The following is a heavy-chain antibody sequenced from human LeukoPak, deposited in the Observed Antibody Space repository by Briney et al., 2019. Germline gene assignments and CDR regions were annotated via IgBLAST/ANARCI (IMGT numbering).Heavy chain of an antibody. Sequence: SETLSLTCAVYGGSFSGYYWSWIRQPPGKGLEWIGYIYYSGSTNYNPSLKSRVTISVDTSKNQFSLKLSSVTAADTAVYYCGGRYSSGWYDYWGQGTLVPVSS. CDR2: IYYSGST. D-gene: IGHD6-19*01. CDR1: GGSFSGYY. CDR3: GGRYSSGWYDY. J-gene: IGHJ4*02. V-gene: IGHV4-59*08.